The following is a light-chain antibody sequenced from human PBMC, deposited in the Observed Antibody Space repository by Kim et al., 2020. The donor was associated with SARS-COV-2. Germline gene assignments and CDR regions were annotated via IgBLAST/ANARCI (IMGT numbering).Light chain of an antibody. CDR3: QVWDVGHFV. CDR2: YDS. V-gene: IGLV3-21*04. Sequence: SVAPGKTATITCGGDNFGTKGVHWCQQKPGQAPVLVIYYDSDRPSGIPERFSGSKSGNTATLTIDRVEAGDEADYFCQVWDVGHFVFGGGTKLSVL. CDR1: NFGTKG. J-gene: IGLJ3*02.